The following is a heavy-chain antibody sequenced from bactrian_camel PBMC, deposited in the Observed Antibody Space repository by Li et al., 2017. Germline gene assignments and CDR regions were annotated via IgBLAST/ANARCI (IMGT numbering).Heavy chain of an antibody. CDR2: IEDNGEI. D-gene: IGHD2*01. Sequence: HVQLVESGGGSVQSGGSLRLSCRISGTMFENKCMAWFRQAPGAERDGVAGIEDNGEIRYAIPVKDRFTISQDKGKSAVYLQMNSLKIDDTAVYYCAACGHYRTTYRYWGQGTQVTVS. CDR3: AACGHYRTTYRY. V-gene: IGHV3S53*01. J-gene: IGHJ4*01. CDR1: GTMFENKC.